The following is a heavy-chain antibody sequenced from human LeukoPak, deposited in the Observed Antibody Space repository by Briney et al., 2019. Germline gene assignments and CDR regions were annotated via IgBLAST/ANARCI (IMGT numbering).Heavy chain of an antibody. CDR3: ARGGFNDYGDYLYYFDY. CDR2: IYYSGST. D-gene: IGHD4-17*01. Sequence: PSETLSLTCTASGGFISSYYGSWIRQPPGKGLEWIGYIYYSGSTNYNPSLKSRVTISVDTSKNQFSLKLSSVTAADTAVYYCARGGFNDYGDYLYYFDYWGQGTLVTVSS. J-gene: IGHJ4*02. CDR1: GGFISSYY. V-gene: IGHV4-59*01.